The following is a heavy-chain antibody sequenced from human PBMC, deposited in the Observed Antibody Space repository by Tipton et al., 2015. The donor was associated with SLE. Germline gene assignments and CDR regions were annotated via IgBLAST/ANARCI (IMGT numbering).Heavy chain of an antibody. CDR1: GFTFNRHW. CDR2: IDSDGTIT. J-gene: IGHJ4*02. CDR3: ARDPAYGALDY. V-gene: IGHV3-74*01. D-gene: IGHD4-17*01. Sequence: SLRLSCAASGFTFNRHWMHWVRQAPGKGLMWVSRIDSDGTITNYADTVKGRFTISRDNAKDTLYLQMNSLRVEDTALYYCARDPAYGALDYWGQGTMVTVSS.